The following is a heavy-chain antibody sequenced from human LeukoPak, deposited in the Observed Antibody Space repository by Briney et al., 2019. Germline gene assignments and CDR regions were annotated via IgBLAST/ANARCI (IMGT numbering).Heavy chain of an antibody. CDR1: GGSFSGYY. V-gene: IGHV4-34*01. CDR2: INHSGST. Sequence: SETLSLTCAVYGGSFSGYYWSWIRQPPGKGLEWIGEINHSGSTNYNPSLKSRVTISVDTSKNQFSLKLSSVTAADTAVYYCASFESLVGYWGQGTLVTVSP. J-gene: IGHJ4*02. CDR3: ASFESLVGY.